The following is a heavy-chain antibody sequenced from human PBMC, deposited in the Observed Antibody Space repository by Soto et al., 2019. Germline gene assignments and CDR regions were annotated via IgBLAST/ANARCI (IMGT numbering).Heavy chain of an antibody. CDR1: GVTFSSFA. CDR2: IIPIFRTP. D-gene: IGHD5-12*01. Sequence: QVQLVQSGAEVKQPGSSVKVSCQASGVTFSSFAISWVRQAPGQGLEWMGGIIPIFRTPNYAQNLQGRVTITADESTSSVYMELSRLRSEDTAVYYCARSTGSGFRPGTHRCNWFDPWGQGTLVTVSS. V-gene: IGHV1-69*01. J-gene: IGHJ5*02. CDR3: ARSTGSGFRPGTHRCNWFDP.